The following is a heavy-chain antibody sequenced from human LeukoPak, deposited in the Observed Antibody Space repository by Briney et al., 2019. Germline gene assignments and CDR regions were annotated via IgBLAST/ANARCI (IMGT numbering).Heavy chain of an antibody. D-gene: IGHD2-2*01. V-gene: IGHV4-34*01. CDR2: LHHSGST. CDR3: ARGRGGCSSTSCHNWFDP. J-gene: IGHJ5*02. Sequence: SETLSLTYPAYGWSFSGYYCSWIRQPPAKGQQSLAELHHSGSTSYKPSLKSRVTISVDASKNQFSLKLSSVTAADTAVYYCARGRGGCSSTSCHNWFDPWGQGTLVTVAS. CDR1: GWSFSGYY.